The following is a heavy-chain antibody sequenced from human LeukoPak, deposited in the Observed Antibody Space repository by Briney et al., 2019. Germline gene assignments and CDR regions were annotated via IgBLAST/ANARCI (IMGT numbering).Heavy chain of an antibody. J-gene: IGHJ5*02. CDR2: IYHSGST. V-gene: IGHV4-59*12. CDR1: GGSISSYY. CDR3: ARYDILTSLFDP. D-gene: IGHD3-9*01. Sequence: SETLSLTCTVSGGSISSYYWSWIRQPAGKGLEWIGYIYHSGSTHYNPSLKSRVTISVDRSKNQFSLKLSSVTAADTAVYYCARYDILTSLFDPWGQGTLVTVSS.